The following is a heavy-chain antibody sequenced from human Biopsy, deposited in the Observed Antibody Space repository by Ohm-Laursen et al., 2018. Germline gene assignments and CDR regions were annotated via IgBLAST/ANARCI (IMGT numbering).Heavy chain of an antibody. J-gene: IGHJ4*02. CDR1: GKTFSDYQ. CDR2: INQAGTT. V-gene: IGHV4-34*08. D-gene: IGHD2-15*01. CDR3: GNEVHGRDY. Sequence: SDTLSLTCAVFGKTFSDYQWSWIRQPPGKGLEWIGQINQAGTTNYNSSPKSRVSISADASKYEFSLRLTSVTAADTAVYLCGNEVHGRDYWGLGAQVTVSS.